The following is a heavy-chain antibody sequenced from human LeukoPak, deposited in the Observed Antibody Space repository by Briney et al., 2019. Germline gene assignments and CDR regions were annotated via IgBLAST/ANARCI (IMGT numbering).Heavy chain of an antibody. J-gene: IGHJ1*01. CDR3: ARGGDSAMVTPAEYFQH. Sequence: GASVKVSCKASGYTFTSYGISWVRQAPGQGLEWMGWISAYNGNTNYAQKFQGRVTMTTDTSTSTAYMELRSLRSDDTAVYYCARGGDSAMVTPAEYFQHWGQGTLVTVSS. CDR2: ISAYNGNT. V-gene: IGHV1-18*01. CDR1: GYTFTSYG. D-gene: IGHD5-18*01.